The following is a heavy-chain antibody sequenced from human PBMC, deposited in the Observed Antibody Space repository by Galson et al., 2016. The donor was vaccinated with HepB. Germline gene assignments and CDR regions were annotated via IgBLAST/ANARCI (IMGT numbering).Heavy chain of an antibody. D-gene: IGHD2/OR15-2a*01. CDR1: GDSVSSNSAA. CDR2: TYYRSKWYN. J-gene: IGHJ5*02. V-gene: IGHV6-1*01. Sequence: CAISGDSVSSNSAAWTWIRQSPLRGLEWLGRTYYRSKWYNDYAMSVKSRISIHPDTSKNQFSLQLNSVTPEDTAVYYCARVSCSTFRCQNWFDPWGQGTLVTVSS. CDR3: ARVSCSTFRCQNWFDP.